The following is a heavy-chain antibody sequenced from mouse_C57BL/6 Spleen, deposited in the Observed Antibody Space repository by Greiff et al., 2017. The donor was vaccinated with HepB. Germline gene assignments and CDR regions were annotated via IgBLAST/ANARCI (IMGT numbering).Heavy chain of an antibody. CDR2: IDPETGGT. CDR1: GYTFTDYE. D-gene: IGHD1-1*01. CDR3: TMDYYGSADAMDY. V-gene: IGHV1-15*01. Sequence: QVQLQQSGAELVRPGASVTLSCKASGYTFTDYEMHWVKQTPVHGLEWIGAIDPETGGTAYNQKFKGKAILTADKSSSTAYMELRSLTSEYSAVYYYTMDYYGSADAMDYWGQGTSVTVSS. J-gene: IGHJ4*01.